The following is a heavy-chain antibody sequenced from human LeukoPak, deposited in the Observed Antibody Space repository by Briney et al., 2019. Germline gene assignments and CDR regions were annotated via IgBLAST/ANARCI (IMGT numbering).Heavy chain of an antibody. CDR3: ARELGVTTTFYYYYGMDV. CDR2: IWYDGSNK. CDR1: GFTLSSYG. Sequence: GGSLRLSCAASGFTLSSYGMHWVRQAPGKGLEWVAVIWYDGSNKYYADSVKGRFTISRDNSKNTLYLQMNSLRAEDTAVYYCARELGVTTTFYYYYGMDVWGQGTTVTVSS. V-gene: IGHV3-33*01. J-gene: IGHJ6*02. D-gene: IGHD4-17*01.